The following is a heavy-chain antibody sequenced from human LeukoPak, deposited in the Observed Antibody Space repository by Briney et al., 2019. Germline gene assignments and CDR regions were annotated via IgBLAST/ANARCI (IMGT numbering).Heavy chain of an antibody. D-gene: IGHD2-21*02. Sequence: SGGSLRLSCAASGFTFSSYAMHWVRQAPGKGLEWVAVISYDGSNKYYADSVKGRFTISRDNSKNTLYLQMNSLRAEDTAVYYCAREFGEVVTASSHPGDFDYWGQGTLVTVSS. CDR2: ISYDGSNK. CDR1: GFTFSSYA. CDR3: AREFGEVVTASSHPGDFDY. V-gene: IGHV3-30*01. J-gene: IGHJ4*02.